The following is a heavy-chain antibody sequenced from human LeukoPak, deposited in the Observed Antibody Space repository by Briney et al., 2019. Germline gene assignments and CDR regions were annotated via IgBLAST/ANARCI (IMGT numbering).Heavy chain of an antibody. D-gene: IGHD3-10*01. CDR3: ARERSYGLGSYRY. V-gene: IGHV4-34*01. Sequence: SETLSLTCAVYGGSFSGYYWSWIRQPPGKGLEWIGEINHSGSTNYNPSLKSRVTISVDTSKNQFSLKLSSVTAADTAVDYCARERSYGLGSYRYWGQGTLVTVSS. J-gene: IGHJ4*02. CDR2: INHSGST. CDR1: GGSFSGYY.